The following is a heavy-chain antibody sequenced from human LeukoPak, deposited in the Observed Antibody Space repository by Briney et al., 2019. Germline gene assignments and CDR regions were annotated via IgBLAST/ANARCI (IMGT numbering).Heavy chain of an antibody. D-gene: IGHD4-11*01. Sequence: PSETLSLTCTVSGYSISSGYYWGWIRQPPGKGLDWIGSIYHSGSTYYNPSLKSRVTISVDTSKNQFSLKLSSVTAADTAGYYGARGAYSKRGLDYWGQGTLVTVSS. CDR1: GYSISSGYY. CDR2: IYHSGST. CDR3: ARGAYSKRGLDY. V-gene: IGHV4-38-2*02. J-gene: IGHJ4*02.